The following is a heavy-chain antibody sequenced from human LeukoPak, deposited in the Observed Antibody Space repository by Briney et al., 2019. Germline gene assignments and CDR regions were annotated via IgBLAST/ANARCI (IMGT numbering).Heavy chain of an antibody. J-gene: IGHJ4*02. Sequence: GASVKVSCKASGYTFTSYGISWVRQAPGQGLEWMGWISAYNGNTNYAQKFQGRVTMTEDTSTDTAYMELSSLRSEDTAVYYCATSSPHCSGGSCYGYWGQGTLVTVSS. CDR2: ISAYNGNT. CDR1: GYTFTSYG. D-gene: IGHD2-15*01. CDR3: ATSSPHCSGGSCYGY. V-gene: IGHV1-18*01.